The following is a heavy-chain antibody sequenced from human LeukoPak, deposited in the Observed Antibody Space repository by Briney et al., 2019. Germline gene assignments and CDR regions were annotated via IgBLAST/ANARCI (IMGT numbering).Heavy chain of an antibody. J-gene: IGHJ4*02. Sequence: ASVKVSCKASGYTLTGYYMHWVRQAPGQGLEWMGWINPNSGGTNYAQKFQGRVTMTRDTSISTAYMELSRLRSDDTAVYYCARGRGTERYYFDYWGQGTLVTVSS. CDR1: GYTLTGYY. V-gene: IGHV1-2*02. CDR2: INPNSGGT. CDR3: ARGRGTERYYFDY.